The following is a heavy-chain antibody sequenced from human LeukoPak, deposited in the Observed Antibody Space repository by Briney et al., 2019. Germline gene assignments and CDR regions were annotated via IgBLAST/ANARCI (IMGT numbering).Heavy chain of an antibody. Sequence: ASVKVSCKASGYTFTNYAMNWVRQAPGQGLEWMGWIHPSTGNPTYAQGFTGRFVFSLDTSVSTTYLQISGLKAEDTAVYYCARAYQRLGGLSLPDYWGQETLVTVSS. D-gene: IGHD3-16*02. CDR3: ARAYQRLGGLSLPDY. J-gene: IGHJ4*02. CDR1: GYTFTNYA. CDR2: IHPSTGNP. V-gene: IGHV7-4-1*02.